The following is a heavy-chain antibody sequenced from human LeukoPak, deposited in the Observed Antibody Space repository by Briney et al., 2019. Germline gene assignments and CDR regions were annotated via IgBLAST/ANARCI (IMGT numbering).Heavy chain of an antibody. CDR1: GFTFSSYS. CDR3: VRELSGSGNVYYFDH. J-gene: IGHJ4*02. D-gene: IGHD6-19*01. Sequence: GGSLRLSCAASGFTFSSYSMNWVRQAPGKGLECVSSISSSSSSIYYADSVKGRFTISRDDAKNSLYLQMNSLRVEDTAVYYCVRELSGSGNVYYFDHWGQGTLVTVSS. CDR2: ISSSSSSI. V-gene: IGHV3-21*01.